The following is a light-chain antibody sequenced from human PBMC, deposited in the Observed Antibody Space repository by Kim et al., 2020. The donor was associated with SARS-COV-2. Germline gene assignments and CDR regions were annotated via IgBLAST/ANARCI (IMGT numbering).Light chain of an antibody. CDR3: QQRMSWPRT. Sequence: EIVLTQSPATLSLSPGEGATLSCRASQSIANTLAWYQQKPGQAPRLLIFDASNRATGIPARFSGSGSGTDFTLTISSLEPEDFAVYYCQQRMSWPRTFGGGTKLEI. V-gene: IGKV3-11*01. CDR1: QSIANT. J-gene: IGKJ4*01. CDR2: DAS.